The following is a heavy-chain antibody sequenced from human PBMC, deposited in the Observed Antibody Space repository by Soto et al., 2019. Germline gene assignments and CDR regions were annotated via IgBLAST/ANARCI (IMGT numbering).Heavy chain of an antibody. V-gene: IGHV4-59*01. D-gene: IGHD4-17*01. CDR1: GGSITSYY. Sequence: SATLSLTSTVSGGSITSYYWSWIRQPPGKGLEWIGYIYYSGSTNYNPSLKSRVTISVDTSKNQFSLKLSSVTAADTAVYYCAGVGGYGDSLNWFDPWGQGTLVTVSS. CDR2: IYYSGST. CDR3: AGVGGYGDSLNWFDP. J-gene: IGHJ5*02.